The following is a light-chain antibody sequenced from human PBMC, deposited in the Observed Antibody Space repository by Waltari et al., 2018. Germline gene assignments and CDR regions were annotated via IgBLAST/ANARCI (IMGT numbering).Light chain of an antibody. V-gene: IGKV1-12*01. Sequence: DIQMTQSPSSLSASVGDTVTITCRASQSISSWLAWYQQKPRKAPKLLIYKASSLQSGVPSRFSGSGSGTDFTLTISSLQPEDFATYYCLQYSSSPLTFGGGTKVEFK. CDR3: LQYSSSPLT. CDR1: QSISSW. CDR2: KAS. J-gene: IGKJ4*01.